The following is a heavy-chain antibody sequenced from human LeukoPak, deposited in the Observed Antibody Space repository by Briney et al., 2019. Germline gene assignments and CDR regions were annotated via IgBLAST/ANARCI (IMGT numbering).Heavy chain of an antibody. CDR2: IYSGGST. V-gene: IGHV3-66*01. J-gene: IGHJ5*02. CDR3: ARVRIAAAFDP. CDR1: GFTVSSNY. Sequence: GGSLRLSCAASGFTVSSNYMSWVRQAPGKGLEWVSVIYSGGSTYYAGSVKGRFTISRDNSKNTLYLQMNSLRAEDTAVYYCARVRIAAAFDPWGRGTLVTVSS. D-gene: IGHD6-13*01.